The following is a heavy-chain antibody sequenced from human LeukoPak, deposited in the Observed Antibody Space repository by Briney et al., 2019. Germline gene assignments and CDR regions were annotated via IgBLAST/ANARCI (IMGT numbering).Heavy chain of an antibody. D-gene: IGHD3-10*01. CDR2: ISGSGGST. J-gene: IGHJ5*02. Sequence: PGGSLRLSCAASGFTFSNYGMYWVRQAPGKGLEWVSGISGSGGSTYYADSVKGRFTISRDHSKNTLFLQMSSLRAEDTAVYYCAKDPLPGDWLDPWGQGTLVTVSS. CDR1: GFTFSNYG. CDR3: AKDPLPGDWLDP. V-gene: IGHV3-23*01.